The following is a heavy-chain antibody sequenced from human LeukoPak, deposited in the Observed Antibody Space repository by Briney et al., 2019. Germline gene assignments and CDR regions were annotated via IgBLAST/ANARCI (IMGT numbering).Heavy chain of an antibody. CDR2: IYYSGST. D-gene: IGHD4-17*01. CDR3: ARGMTTVTSFRTDDAFDI. V-gene: IGHV4-30-4*01. J-gene: IGHJ3*02. CDR1: GGSISSGDYY. Sequence: SETLSLTCTVSGGSISSGDYYWSWIRQPPGRGLEWIGYIYYSGSTYYNPSLKSRVTISVDTSKSQFSLKLSSVTAADTAVYYCARGMTTVTSFRTDDAFDIWGQGTMVTVSS.